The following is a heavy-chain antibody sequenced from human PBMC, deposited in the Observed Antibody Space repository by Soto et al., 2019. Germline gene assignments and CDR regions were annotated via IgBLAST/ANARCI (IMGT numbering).Heavy chain of an antibody. CDR2: IKQDGSEK. D-gene: IGHD6-19*01. Sequence: EVQLVESGGGLVHPGGSLRLSCAASGFTFSSYWMSWVRQAPGKGLEWVANIKQDGSEKYYVDSVKGRFTISRDNAKNSLYLQMNSLRAEDTAVYYCARMSVAVAGNGILDYWGQGTLVTVSS. J-gene: IGHJ4*02. CDR3: ARMSVAVAGNGILDY. CDR1: GFTFSSYW. V-gene: IGHV3-7*03.